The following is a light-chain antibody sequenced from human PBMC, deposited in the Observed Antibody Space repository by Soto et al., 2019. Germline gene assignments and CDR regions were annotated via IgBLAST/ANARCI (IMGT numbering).Light chain of an antibody. Sequence: EIVLTQSPTTLSLSPGEGATLSCRASQRLLSSYLVWYQQRPGQAPRLLIYDAATTAPGIPDRFSGSGSGTDFILTISRVEPEDFAVYYCQQFGRSVTFGGGTKVEI. J-gene: IGKJ4*01. CDR1: QRLLSSY. CDR3: QQFGRSVT. CDR2: DAA. V-gene: IGKV3-20*01.